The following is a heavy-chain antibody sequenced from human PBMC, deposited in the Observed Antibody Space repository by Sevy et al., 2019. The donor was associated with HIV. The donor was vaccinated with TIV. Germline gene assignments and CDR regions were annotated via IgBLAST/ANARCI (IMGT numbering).Heavy chain of an antibody. V-gene: IGHV1-24*01. J-gene: IGHJ4*02. CDR1: GYTLTELS. CDR3: ATVRFTREAARFDS. D-gene: IGHD6-6*01. CDR2: FDPEDGEA. Sequence: ASVKVSCKVSGYTLTELSMHWVRQAPGKGLEWMGGFDPEDGEAIYAQKFQGRVTMTEDTSTDTAYMELSSLRSEDTAVYYCATVRFTREAARFDSWGQGTLVTVSS.